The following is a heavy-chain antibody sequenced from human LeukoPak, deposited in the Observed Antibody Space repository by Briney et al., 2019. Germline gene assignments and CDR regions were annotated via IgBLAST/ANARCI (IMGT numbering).Heavy chain of an antibody. CDR3: VNEGNGAFDI. V-gene: IGHV3-64D*09. CDR1: GFXFSSYV. Sequence: PGGSLRLSCSASGFXFSSYVIFWVRQAPGKGLEYVSAVSSIGGSTYYADSVKGRFTISRDNSKNTLYLQMISLRPEDTAVYYCVNEGNGAFDIWGQGTMVTVSS. CDR2: VSSIGGST. D-gene: IGHD2-8*01. J-gene: IGHJ3*02.